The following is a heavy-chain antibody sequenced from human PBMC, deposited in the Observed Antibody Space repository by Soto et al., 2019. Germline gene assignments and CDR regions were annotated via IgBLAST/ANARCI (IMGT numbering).Heavy chain of an antibody. CDR1: GFTFNSYA. Sequence: SLRLSCAASGFTFNSYAMSRVRQAPGKGLEWVSAISGSGGSTYYTDSVKGRFTISRDNSKNTLYLQMNSLRAEDTAVYYCASTYYDSLSGYYTPYDWFDSWGKGTLVTVSS. CDR2: ISGSGGST. V-gene: IGHV3-23*01. D-gene: IGHD3-9*01. J-gene: IGHJ5*01. CDR3: ASTYYDSLSGYYTPYDWFDS.